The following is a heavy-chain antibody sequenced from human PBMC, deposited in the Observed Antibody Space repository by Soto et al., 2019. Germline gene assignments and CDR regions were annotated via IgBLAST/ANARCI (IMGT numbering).Heavy chain of an antibody. V-gene: IGHV1-18*01. CDR1: GYTFTSYG. D-gene: IGHD3-10*01. CDR3: ASWLWFGEFTTYYYYGMDV. J-gene: IGHJ6*02. CDR2: ISAYNGNT. Sequence: QVQLVQSGAEVKKPGASVKVSCKASGYTFTSYGISWVRQAPGQGLEWMGWISAYNGNTNYAQKLQGRVTMTTDTSTSTAYMEVRSLRSDATAVYYCASWLWFGEFTTYYYYGMDVWGQGTTVTVSS.